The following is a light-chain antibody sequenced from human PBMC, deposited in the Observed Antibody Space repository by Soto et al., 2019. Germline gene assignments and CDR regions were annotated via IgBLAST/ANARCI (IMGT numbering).Light chain of an antibody. V-gene: IGLV1-44*01. CDR3: AVWDDSLMGV. Sequence: QSILTQPPSVSGTPGQSVTVSCSGSSSNIGSNSVKWYQQFPGAAPKLLIYSNALRPSGVPDRFSGSKSGTSASLAISGPQPEDEADYYCAVWDDSLMGVFGGGTKLTVL. J-gene: IGLJ2*01. CDR1: SSNIGSNS. CDR2: SNA.